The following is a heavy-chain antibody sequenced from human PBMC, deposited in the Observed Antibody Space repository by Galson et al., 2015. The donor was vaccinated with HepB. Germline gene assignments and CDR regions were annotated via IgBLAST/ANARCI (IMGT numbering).Heavy chain of an antibody. J-gene: IGHJ6*02. CDR1: GFTFSTYS. Sequence: SLRLPCAPSGFTFSTYSMNRVRQAPAKGLEWVPSISTSSSSTYYADSVKGRFTISRHNAKNSLYLQMNSLRAEDTAVYYCARDLRRPRDTWIQLWVLYGVDVWGQGTTVTVSS. CDR2: ISTSSSST. V-gene: IGHV3-21*01. D-gene: IGHD5-18*01. CDR3: ARDLRRPRDTWIQLWVLYGVDV.